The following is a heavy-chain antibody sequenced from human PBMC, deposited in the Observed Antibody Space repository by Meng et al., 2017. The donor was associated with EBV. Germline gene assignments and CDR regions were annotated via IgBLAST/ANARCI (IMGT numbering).Heavy chain of an antibody. Sequence: QLTLKDSGPTLVKPKQTLTLTCTCPGFSLSTRGVGVGWIRQPPGKALEWLALIYWDDDKRYSPSLKSRLTITKDTSKNQVVLTMTNMDPVDAATYYCAHIIAARPFDYWGQGTLVTVSS. D-gene: IGHD6-6*01. V-gene: IGHV2-5*02. CDR3: AHIIAARPFDY. CDR1: GFSLSTRGVG. CDR2: IYWDDDK. J-gene: IGHJ4*02.